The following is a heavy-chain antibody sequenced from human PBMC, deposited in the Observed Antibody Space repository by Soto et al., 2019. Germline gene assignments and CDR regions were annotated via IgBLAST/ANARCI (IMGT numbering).Heavy chain of an antibody. Sequence: EVQLLESGGGLVQPGGSLRLSCAASGFTFSSYAMSWVRQAPGKGLEWVSGIGGSGGSTYYADSVKARLIISRDNSQDTVSLQINRLRAEDTAVYYCARTYYYDSSGYPTPTDFDYRGQGTLVTVS. CDR1: GFTFSSYA. CDR3: ARTYYYDSSGYPTPTDFDY. CDR2: IGGSGGST. V-gene: IGHV3-23*01. D-gene: IGHD3-22*01. J-gene: IGHJ4*02.